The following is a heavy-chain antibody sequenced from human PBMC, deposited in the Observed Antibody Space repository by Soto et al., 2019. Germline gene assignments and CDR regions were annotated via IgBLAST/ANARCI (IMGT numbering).Heavy chain of an antibody. J-gene: IGHJ4*02. CDR2: IHYNGNT. D-gene: IGHD2-2*03. CDR1: GGSFSGYY. V-gene: IGHV4-34*01. CDR3: AREGNLGRWIQPLDS. Sequence: SETLSLTCAVYGGSFSGYYWSWIRQPPGKGLEWIGNIHYNGNTKYSPSLKSRVTMSVDTAKNHFSLKLISVTTADTAVYFCAREGNLGRWIQPLDSWGQGTLVTVSS.